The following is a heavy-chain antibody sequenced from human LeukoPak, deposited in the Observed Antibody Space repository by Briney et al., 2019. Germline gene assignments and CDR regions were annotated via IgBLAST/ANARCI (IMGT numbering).Heavy chain of an antibody. CDR3: AREREPLDYGDSTNLDY. J-gene: IGHJ4*02. Sequence: GGSLRLSCTASRFIFSSYSMNWVRQAPGKGLEWVSFIGSKTGNIYYGDSVKGRFTISRDDAKNSIYLQMNSLRVEDTAVYYCAREREPLDYGDSTNLDYWGQGTLVTVSS. CDR2: IGSKTGNI. D-gene: IGHD4/OR15-4a*01. V-gene: IGHV3-21*01. CDR1: RFIFSSYS.